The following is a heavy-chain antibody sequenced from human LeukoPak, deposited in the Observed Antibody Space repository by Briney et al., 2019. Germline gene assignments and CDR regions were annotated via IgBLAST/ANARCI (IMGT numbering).Heavy chain of an antibody. D-gene: IGHD4/OR15-4a*01. CDR1: GGSISSYY. Sequence: SKTLSLTCTVPGGSISSYYWSWIRQPPGKGLEWIGYIYYSGSTNYNPSLKSRVTISVDTSKNQFSLKLSSVTAADTAVYYCARETMVWGQGTLVTVSS. V-gene: IGHV4-59*01. CDR3: ARETMV. J-gene: IGHJ4*02. CDR2: IYYSGST.